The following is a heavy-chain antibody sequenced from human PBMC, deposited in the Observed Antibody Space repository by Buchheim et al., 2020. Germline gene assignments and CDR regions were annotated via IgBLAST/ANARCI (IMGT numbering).Heavy chain of an antibody. D-gene: IGHD3-10*01. CDR2: IYISGST. CDR3: ARVPATMVGFIDS. CDR1: GGSITRGSYY. J-gene: IGHJ4*02. V-gene: IGHV4-61*02. Sequence: QVQLQESGPGLVKPSQTLSLTCTVSGGSITRGSYYWTWIRQPAGRGLEWIGRIYISGSTNYNPSLKSRVTMSIDTSKNQFSLKLSSVTAADTAVYFCARVPATMVGFIDSWGQGT.